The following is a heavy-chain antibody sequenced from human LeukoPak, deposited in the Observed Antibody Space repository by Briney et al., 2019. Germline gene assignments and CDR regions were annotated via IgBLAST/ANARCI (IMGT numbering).Heavy chain of an antibody. CDR2: ISGSGGST. J-gene: IGHJ3*02. CDR3: AKPGNYDSSSYPYDAFDI. CDR1: GFTFSSYA. D-gene: IGHD3-22*01. V-gene: IGHV3-23*01. Sequence: GGSLRLSCAASGFTFSSYAMSWVRQAPGKGLEWVSAISGSGGSTYYADSVKGRFTISRDNSKNTLYLQMNSLRAEDTAVYYCAKPGNYDSSSYPYDAFDIWGQGTMVTVSS.